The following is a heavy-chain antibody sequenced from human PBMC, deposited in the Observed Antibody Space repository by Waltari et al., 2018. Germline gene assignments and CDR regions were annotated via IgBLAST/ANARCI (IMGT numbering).Heavy chain of an antibody. D-gene: IGHD6-13*01. CDR2: IYYSWRT. Sequence: QLQLQASGPGLVNPAETRSLRCTVSVCPISISKSNMGLSRTPPGKGLEWIGSIYYSWRTYYNPSLKSRVNISVDTSKNQFSLKMSYVTAADTAVYYCANSLGGSSWYYFDYWGKGTLVTVSS. CDR3: ANSLGGSSWYYFDY. CDR1: VCPISISKSN. V-gene: IGHV4-39*07. J-gene: IGHJ4*02.